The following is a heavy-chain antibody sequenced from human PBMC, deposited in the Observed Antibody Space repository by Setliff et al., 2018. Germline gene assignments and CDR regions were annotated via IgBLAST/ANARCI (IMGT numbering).Heavy chain of an antibody. D-gene: IGHD4-17*01. CDR1: GSAISSGHY. J-gene: IGHJ3*01. CDR3: VRDAGDGYGVDAYAGGGFDF. Sequence: SETLSLTCAVSGSAISSGHYWGWIRQPPGKGLEWIGSFRPSGKTYYNPSLNSRVTISVDTSKKQFSLKVSSVTAADTAVYYCVRDAGDGYGVDAYAGGGFDFWGQGTMVTVSS. CDR2: FRPSGKT. V-gene: IGHV4-38-2*02.